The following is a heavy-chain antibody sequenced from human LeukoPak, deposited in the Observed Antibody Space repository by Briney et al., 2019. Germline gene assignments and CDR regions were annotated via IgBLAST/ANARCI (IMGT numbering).Heavy chain of an antibody. Sequence: GGSLRLSCAASGFTFDDYGMSWVRQAPGKGLEWVSGINWNGGSTGYADSVKGRFTISRDNSKNTLYLQMNSLRAEDTAVYYCAKPVYRGGSYWGQGTLVTVSS. D-gene: IGHD3-10*01. J-gene: IGHJ4*02. CDR3: AKPVYRGGSY. CDR2: INWNGGST. CDR1: GFTFDDYG. V-gene: IGHV3-20*04.